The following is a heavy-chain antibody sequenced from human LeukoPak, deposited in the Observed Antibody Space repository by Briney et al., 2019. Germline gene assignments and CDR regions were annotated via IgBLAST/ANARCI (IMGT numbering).Heavy chain of an antibody. CDR2: IYYTGII. CDR1: GGSISRYY. V-gene: IGHV4-59*01. Sequence: SETLSLTCIVSGGSISRYYWSWIRQPPGKGLEWIGHIYYTGIIDYNSSLKSRVTISVDTSRNQFSLRLSSVTASDTAVYYCAGGDTTLPTGSYLDYWGQGTLATVSS. D-gene: IGHD1-1*01. J-gene: IGHJ4*02. CDR3: AGGDTTLPTGSYLDY.